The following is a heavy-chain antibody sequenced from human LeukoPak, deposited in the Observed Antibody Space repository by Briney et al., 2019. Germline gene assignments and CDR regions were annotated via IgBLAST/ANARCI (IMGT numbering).Heavy chain of an antibody. CDR1: GGSFSGYY. J-gene: IGHJ5*02. CDR3: ASGPLVPAVTYANWFDP. CDR2: INHSGST. D-gene: IGHD2-2*01. Sequence: PSETLSLTCAVYGGSFSGYYWSWIRQPPGKGLECIGEINHSGSTNYNPSLKSRVTISVDTSKNQFSLKLSSVTAADTAVYYCASGPLVPAVTYANWFDPWGQGTLVTVSS. V-gene: IGHV4-34*01.